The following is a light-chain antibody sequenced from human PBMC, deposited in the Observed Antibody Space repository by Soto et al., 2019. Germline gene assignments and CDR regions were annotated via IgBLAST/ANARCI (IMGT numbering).Light chain of an antibody. CDR2: DIS. CDR3: QQRSNRIT. J-gene: IGKJ5*01. V-gene: IGKV3-11*01. CDR1: QSVAGS. Sequence: EFVLTQSPATLSLSPGERAILSCRASQSVAGSSAWYQQKPGQAPRLLIYDISTRAAAIPARFSGSGSGTDFTLTVSSIAPEDFALYYCQQRSNRITFGQGTRLEIK.